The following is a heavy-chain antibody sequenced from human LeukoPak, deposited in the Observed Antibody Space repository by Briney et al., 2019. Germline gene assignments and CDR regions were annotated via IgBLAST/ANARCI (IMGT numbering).Heavy chain of an antibody. D-gene: IGHD3-3*01. CDR3: ARVTIFGVVIKGAFDI. Sequence: ASVKVSCKASGYTFTSYDISWVRQAPGQGLEWMGWISAYNGNTNYAQKLQGRVTMTTDTSTSTAYMELRSLRSDDTAVYYCARVTIFGVVIKGAFDIWGQGTMVTVSS. CDR2: ISAYNGNT. V-gene: IGHV1-18*01. J-gene: IGHJ3*02. CDR1: GYTFTSYD.